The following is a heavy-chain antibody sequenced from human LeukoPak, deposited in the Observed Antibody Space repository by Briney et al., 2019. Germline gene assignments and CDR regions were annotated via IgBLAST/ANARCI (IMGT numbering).Heavy chain of an antibody. J-gene: IGHJ6*02. V-gene: IGHV1-2*02. D-gene: IGHD5-24*01. CDR1: GYTFTGYY. Sequence: ASVKVSCKASGYTFTGYYMHWVRQAPGQGLEWMGWINPNSGGTNYAQKFQGRVTMTRDTSISTAYMELNSLRAEDTAVYYCAKDPSYKRYYYYYGMDVWGQGTTVTVSS. CDR2: INPNSGGT. CDR3: AKDPSYKRYYYYYGMDV.